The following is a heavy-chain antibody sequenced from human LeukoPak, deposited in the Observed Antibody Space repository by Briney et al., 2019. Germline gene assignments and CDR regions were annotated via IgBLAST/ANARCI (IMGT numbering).Heavy chain of an antibody. D-gene: IGHD3-16*01. CDR2: ISYDGSNK. CDR3: ARAMSTFGGVRNYFDS. CDR1: GFTFSSYG. J-gene: IGHJ4*02. V-gene: IGHV3-30*03. Sequence: GGSLRLSCAASGFTFSSYGMHWVRQAPGKGLEWVAVISYDGSNKYYADSVKGRFTISRDNSKNTLYLQMNSLRAEDTAVYYCARAMSTFGGVRNYFDSWGQGIQVTVSS.